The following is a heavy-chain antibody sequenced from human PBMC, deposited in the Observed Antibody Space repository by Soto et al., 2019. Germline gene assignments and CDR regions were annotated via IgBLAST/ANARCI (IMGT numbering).Heavy chain of an antibody. J-gene: IGHJ5*02. CDR1: GFTFSSYS. D-gene: IGHD3-10*01. CDR2: ISSSSSYI. CDR3: ARDKMVRGVTTTFDP. Sequence: EVQLVESGGGLVKPGGSLRLSCAASGFTFSSYSMNWVRQAPGKGLEWVSSISSSSSYIYYADSVKGRFTISRDNAKNSLYLQMNSLRAEDTAVYYCARDKMVRGVTTTFDPWGQGTLVTVSS. V-gene: IGHV3-21*01.